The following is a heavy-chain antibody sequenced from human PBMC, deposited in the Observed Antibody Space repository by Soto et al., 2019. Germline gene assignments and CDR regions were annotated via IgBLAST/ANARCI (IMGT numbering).Heavy chain of an antibody. V-gene: IGHV2-5*02. J-gene: IGHJ3*02. CDR2: IYWDDDK. CDR3: AHSLRSTLFLGPTRGGQNAFDI. D-gene: IGHD2-21*01. Sequence: QITLKESGPPLVNPTQTLTLTCTFSGFSLSTSGVGVGWIRQPPGKALEWLALIYWDDDKRYSPSLKGRLTITTATSQHQVVLTMTNMDPVDTATYYCAHSLRSTLFLGPTRGGQNAFDIWGQGTMVTVSS. CDR1: GFSLSTSGVG.